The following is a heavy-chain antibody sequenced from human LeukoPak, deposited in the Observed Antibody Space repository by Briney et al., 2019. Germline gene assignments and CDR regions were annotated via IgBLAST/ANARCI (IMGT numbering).Heavy chain of an antibody. D-gene: IGHD3-22*01. CDR3: AGHDSRGYYVAY. J-gene: IGHJ4*02. V-gene: IGHV4-34*01. CDR1: GGSFSGYY. Sequence: PSETLSLTCAVYGGSFSGYYWSWIRQPPGRGLEWIGNISYSGGTNYNPSLQSRVTISVDTSKNQFSLKLSSVTAADTAVYFCAGHDSRGYYVAYWGQGALVTVSS. CDR2: ISYSGGT.